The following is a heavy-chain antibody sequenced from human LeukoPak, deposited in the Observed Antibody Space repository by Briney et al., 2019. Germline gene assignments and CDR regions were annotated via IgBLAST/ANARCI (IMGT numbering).Heavy chain of an antibody. J-gene: IGHJ3*02. D-gene: IGHD2-2*01. V-gene: IGHV3-23*01. CDR1: GFTFSSYA. Sequence: PGGSLRLSCAASGFTFSSYAMSWVRQAPGKGLEWVSAISGSGGSTYYADSVKGRFTISRDNSKNTLYLQMNSLRAEDTAVYYCAKEARVTVVVPAAVRIAAAGNDAFDIWGQGTMVTVSS. CDR2: ISGSGGST. CDR3: AKEARVTVVVPAAVRIAAAGNDAFDI.